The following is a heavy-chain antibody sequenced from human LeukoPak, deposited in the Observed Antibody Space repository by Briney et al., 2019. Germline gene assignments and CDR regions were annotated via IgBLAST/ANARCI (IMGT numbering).Heavy chain of an antibody. CDR3: ARLQPRTHYNFGSASYAFDL. CDR2: IYTGGSA. V-gene: IGHV4-4*08. CDR1: GGSISSYY. D-gene: IGHD3-3*01. J-gene: IGHJ5*02. Sequence: SETLSLTCTVSGGSISSYYWGWIRQPPGKGLQWIGYIYTGGSAYYNPSLYRRVAVSVDTSKNQFSLRLTSATAADTAMYYCARLQPRTHYNFGSASYAFDLWGQGTLATVSS.